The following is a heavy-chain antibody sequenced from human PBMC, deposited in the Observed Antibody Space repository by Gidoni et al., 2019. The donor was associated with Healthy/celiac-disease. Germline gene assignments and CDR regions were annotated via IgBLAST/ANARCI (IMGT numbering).Heavy chain of an antibody. J-gene: IGHJ2*01. V-gene: IGHV4-39*01. Sequence: QLQLQESGPGLVKPSETLSLTCTVSGGSISRSSYYWGWIRQPPGKGREWIGSIYYSGSPYYNPSLKSRVTISVDTSKNQFSLKLSSVTAADTAVYYCARPQTVAATDWYFDLWGRGTLVTVSS. CDR2: IYYSGSP. CDR1: GGSISRSSYY. D-gene: IGHD6-19*01. CDR3: ARPQTVAATDWYFDL.